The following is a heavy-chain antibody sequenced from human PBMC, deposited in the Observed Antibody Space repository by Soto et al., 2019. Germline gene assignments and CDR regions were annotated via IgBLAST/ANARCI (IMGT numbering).Heavy chain of an antibody. CDR1: GYTFTNYG. Sequence: QVQLVQSGAEVKKPGASVKVSCKASGYTFTNYGISWVRQAPGQGLEWMGWISAYNGNTKYAQKLQGRVTMTTDTSTSTASMGRRSLRSDDTAVYYCARGVGSGSYYNQYNWFDPWGQGTLVTVSS. J-gene: IGHJ5*02. D-gene: IGHD3-10*01. CDR2: ISAYNGNT. V-gene: IGHV1-18*01. CDR3: ARGVGSGSYYNQYNWFDP.